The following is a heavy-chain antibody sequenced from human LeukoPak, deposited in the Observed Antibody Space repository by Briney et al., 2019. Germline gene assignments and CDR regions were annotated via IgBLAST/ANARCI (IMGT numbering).Heavy chain of an antibody. D-gene: IGHD3-3*01. J-gene: IGHJ6*02. Sequence: GGSLRLSCAASGFTFSSYGMHWVRQAPGKGLEWVAVISYDESNKYYADSVKGRFTISRDNSKNTLYLQMNSLRAEDTAVYYCARAESSIFGVVTEYGMDVWGQGTTVTVSS. V-gene: IGHV3-30*03. CDR2: ISYDESNK. CDR1: GFTFSSYG. CDR3: ARAESSIFGVVTEYGMDV.